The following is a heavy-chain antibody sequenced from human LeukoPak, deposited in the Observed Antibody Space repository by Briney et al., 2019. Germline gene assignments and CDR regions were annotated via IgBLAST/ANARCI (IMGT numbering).Heavy chain of an antibody. CDR1: GGSFSGYY. CDR3: ARIVGAGDAFDI. J-gene: IGHJ3*02. Sequence: SSETLSLTCAVYGGSFSGYYWSWIRQPPGKGLEWIGEINHSGSTNYNPSLKSRVTISVDTSKNQFSLKLSSVTAADTAVYYCARIVGAGDAFDIWGQGTMVTVSS. D-gene: IGHD1-26*01. CDR2: INHSGST. V-gene: IGHV4-34*01.